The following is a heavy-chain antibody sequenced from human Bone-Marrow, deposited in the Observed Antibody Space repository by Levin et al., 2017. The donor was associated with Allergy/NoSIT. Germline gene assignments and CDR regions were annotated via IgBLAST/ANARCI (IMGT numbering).Heavy chain of an antibody. D-gene: IGHD5-18*01. CDR3: AGRYSTTSEDLWNVY. CDR1: GFIFSSYG. V-gene: IGHV3-33*01. CDR2: IWYDGGNK. J-gene: IGHJ4*02. Sequence: PGESLKISCEASGFIFSSYGMHWVRQAPGKGLEWVAVIWYDGGNKYYADSVKGRFTISRDNSKNMLYLQMNSLRAEDTAVYYCAGRYSTTSEDLWNVYWGQGTLVTVSS.